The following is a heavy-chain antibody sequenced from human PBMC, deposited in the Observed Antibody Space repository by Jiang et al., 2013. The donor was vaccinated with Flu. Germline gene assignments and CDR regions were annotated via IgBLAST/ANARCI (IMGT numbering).Heavy chain of an antibody. D-gene: IGHD3-10*01. Sequence: SGGGLVKPGGSLRLSCAASGFTFSSYSMNWVRQAPGKGLEWVSSISSSSSYIYYADSVKGRFTISRDNAKNSLYLQMNSLRAEDTAVYYCARVTMVRGVNFDYWGQGTLVTVSS. V-gene: IGHV3-21*01. CDR2: ISSSSSYI. J-gene: IGHJ4*02. CDR3: ARVTMVRGVNFDY. CDR1: GFTFSSYS.